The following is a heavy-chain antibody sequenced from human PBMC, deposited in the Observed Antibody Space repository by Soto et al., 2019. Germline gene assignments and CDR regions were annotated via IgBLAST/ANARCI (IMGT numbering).Heavy chain of an antibody. J-gene: IGHJ6*02. CDR2: IIPIFGTA. CDR1: GGTFSSYA. V-gene: IGHV1-69*13. CDR3: AVRWSKTTVTTYYYGMDV. Sequence: SVKVSCKASGGTFSSYAISWVRQAPGQGLEWMGGIIPIFGTANYAQKFQGRVTITADESTSTAYMELSSLRSEDTAVYYCAVRWSKTTVTTYYYGMDVWGQGTTVTVSS. D-gene: IGHD4-4*01.